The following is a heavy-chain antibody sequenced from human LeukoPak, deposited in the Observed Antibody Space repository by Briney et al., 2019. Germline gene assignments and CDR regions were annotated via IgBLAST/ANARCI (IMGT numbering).Heavy chain of an antibody. Sequence: ASVKVSCKASGYTFTGYYIHWVRQAPGQGLERMGWINPNGGGTNYAQKFQGRVTMTRDTSISTAYMELSGLRSDDRAVYYCVRDAIAAAGTGGWGQGTLVTVSS. D-gene: IGHD6-13*01. J-gene: IGHJ4*02. CDR2: INPNGGGT. V-gene: IGHV1-2*02. CDR3: VRDAIAAAGTGG. CDR1: GYTFTGYY.